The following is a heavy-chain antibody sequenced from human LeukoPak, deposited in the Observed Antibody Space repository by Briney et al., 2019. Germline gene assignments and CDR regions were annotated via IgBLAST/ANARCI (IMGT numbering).Heavy chain of an antibody. CDR3: ARGPHTSGWPQQYY. V-gene: IGHV1-8*02. CDR1: GYTFTGYY. J-gene: IGHJ4*02. D-gene: IGHD6-19*01. Sequence: ASVKVSCKASGYTFTGYYMHWVRQATGQGLEWMGWMNPNSGNTGYAQKFQGRVTMTRNTSISTAYMELSSLRSEDTAVYYCARGPHTSGWPQQYYWGQGTLVTVSS. CDR2: MNPNSGNT.